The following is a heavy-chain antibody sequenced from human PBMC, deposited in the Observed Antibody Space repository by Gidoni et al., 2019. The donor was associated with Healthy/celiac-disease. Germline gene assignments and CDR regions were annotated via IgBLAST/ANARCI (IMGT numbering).Heavy chain of an antibody. J-gene: IGHJ4*02. CDR1: GGSFSGYY. CDR2: INHSGST. CDR3: ARSGIQLWSTYFDY. D-gene: IGHD5-18*01. Sequence: QVQLQQWGAGLLKPSATLSLTCAVYGGSFSGYYWSWIRQPPGKGLEWIGEINHSGSTNYNPSLKSRVTISVDTSKNQFSLKLSSVTAADTAVYYCARSGIQLWSTYFDYWGQGTLVTVSS. V-gene: IGHV4-34*01.